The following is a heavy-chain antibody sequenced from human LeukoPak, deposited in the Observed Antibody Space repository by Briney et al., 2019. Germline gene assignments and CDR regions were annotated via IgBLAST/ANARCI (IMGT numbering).Heavy chain of an antibody. CDR3: ATYDQKLAFDN. D-gene: IGHD6-13*01. CDR2: MYTDGST. J-gene: IGHJ4*02. V-gene: IGHV4-4*07. CDR1: GGSMSSYY. Sequence: SETLSLTCIVSGGSMSSYYWSWIRQPAGKGLEWIVRMYTDGSTNYNPFLNSRVTMSVDTSEKHFSLRLNSVTAADTAVYYCATYDQKLAFDNWGQGTLVTVSS.